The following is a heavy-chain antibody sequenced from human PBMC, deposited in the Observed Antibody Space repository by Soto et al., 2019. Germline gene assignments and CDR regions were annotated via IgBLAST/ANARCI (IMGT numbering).Heavy chain of an antibody. Sequence: QVQLVQSGAEVKKPGSSVKVSCKASGGTFSSYTISWVRQAPGQGLEWMGRIIPILGIANYAQKFQGRVTITADKSTSTAYMELSSLRSEDTAVYYCARALDYYGSGEQYPTPPFYYFDYWGQGTLVTVSS. V-gene: IGHV1-69*02. CDR2: IIPILGIA. D-gene: IGHD3-10*01. CDR1: GGTFSSYT. CDR3: ARALDYYGSGEQYPTPPFYYFDY. J-gene: IGHJ4*02.